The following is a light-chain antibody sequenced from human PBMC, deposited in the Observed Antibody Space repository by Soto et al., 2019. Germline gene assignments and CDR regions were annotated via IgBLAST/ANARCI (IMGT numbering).Light chain of an antibody. CDR3: QQYNSYWT. Sequence: DIQMTQSPSTLSASVGDRVTITCRASQSISSWLAWYQQKPGKAPKLLIYDASSLESGVPSRFSGSGSGTEVTLTISSLQPDDFATYYYQQYNSYWTFGQGTKLEIK. V-gene: IGKV1-5*01. J-gene: IGKJ2*01. CDR2: DAS. CDR1: QSISSW.